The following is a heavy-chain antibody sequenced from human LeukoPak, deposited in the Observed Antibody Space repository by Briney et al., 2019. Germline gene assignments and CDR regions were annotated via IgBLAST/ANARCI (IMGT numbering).Heavy chain of an antibody. CDR3: ARDKVVGATHFDY. Sequence: GGSLRLSCAAPGYTFSSYWMSWVRQSLGKGLEWVANIKQDGSEKYYVDSVKGPFTISRDNAKNSLVLQMNSLRADGTAVYYCARDKVVGATHFDYWGQGTLVTVSS. J-gene: IGHJ4*02. CDR1: GYTFSSYW. CDR2: IKQDGSEK. D-gene: IGHD1-26*01. V-gene: IGHV3-7*04.